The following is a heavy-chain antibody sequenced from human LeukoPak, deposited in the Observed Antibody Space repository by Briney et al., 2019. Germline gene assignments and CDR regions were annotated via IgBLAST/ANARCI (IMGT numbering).Heavy chain of an antibody. V-gene: IGHV3-74*01. CDR1: GFTFSSYW. CDR2: INSDGSST. J-gene: IGHJ4*02. Sequence: SGGSLRLSCAASGFTFSSYWMHWVRQAPGKGLVWVSRINSDGSSTSYADSVKGRFTISRDNAWNSVYLQMNNLRPEDTAVYYCAREQWSRLDWGQGTLVTVSS. CDR3: AREQWSRLD. D-gene: IGHD2-8*01.